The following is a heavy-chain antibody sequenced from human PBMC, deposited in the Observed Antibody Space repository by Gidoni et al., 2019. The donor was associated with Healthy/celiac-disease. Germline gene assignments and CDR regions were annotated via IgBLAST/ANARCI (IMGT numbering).Heavy chain of an antibody. CDR1: GFHFSSYA. CDR2: ISGSGGST. D-gene: IGHD3-3*01. J-gene: IGHJ1*01. CDR3: AKSISLYPNSPFQH. V-gene: IGHV3-23*01. Sequence: EVQLLESGGGLVQPGGSLRLSCAASGFHFSSYAMSWVRQAPGKGLEWVSAISGSGGSTYYADSVKGRFTISRDNSKNTLYLQMNRLRAEDTAVYYCAKSISLYPNSPFQHWGQGTLVTVSS.